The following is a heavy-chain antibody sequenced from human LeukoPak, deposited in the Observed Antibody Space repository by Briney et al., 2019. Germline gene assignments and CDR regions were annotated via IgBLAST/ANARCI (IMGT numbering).Heavy chain of an antibody. J-gene: IGHJ4*02. CDR2: ISGSGGST. CDR3: AKDTQIVVATPGDY. CDR1: GFTFDDYG. D-gene: IGHD3-22*01. Sequence: GSLRLSCAASGFTFDDYGMSWVRQAPGKGLEWVSAISGSGGSTYYADSVKGRFTISRDNSKNTLYLQMNSLRAEDTAVYYCAKDTQIVVATPGDYWGQGTLVTVSS. V-gene: IGHV3-23*01.